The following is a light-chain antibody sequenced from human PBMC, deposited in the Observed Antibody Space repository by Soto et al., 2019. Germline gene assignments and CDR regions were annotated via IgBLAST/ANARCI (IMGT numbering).Light chain of an antibody. CDR2: DAS. Sequence: DIQITQSPSTLSASVGARVNMTCRASQSVSNWMAWYQQKPGKAPKLLIYDASTLEGGVPSRFSGSGSGTEFTLSISSLQPDDYVTYYCQQYTTYWTFGQGTKVDIK. J-gene: IGKJ1*01. CDR1: QSVSNW. V-gene: IGKV1-5*01. CDR3: QQYTTYWT.